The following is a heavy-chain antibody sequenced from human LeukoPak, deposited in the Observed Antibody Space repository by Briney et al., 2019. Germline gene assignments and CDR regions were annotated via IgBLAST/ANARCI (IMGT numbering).Heavy chain of an antibody. Sequence: SVKVSCKASGGAFSSYAISWVRQAPGQGLEWMGGIIPIFGTANYAQKFQGRVTITADESTSTAYMELSSLRSEDTAVYYCARDPPGSGWYRGRGAFDIWGQGTMVTVSS. CDR1: GGAFSSYA. CDR3: ARDPPGSGWYRGRGAFDI. CDR2: IIPIFGTA. V-gene: IGHV1-69*13. J-gene: IGHJ3*02. D-gene: IGHD6-19*01.